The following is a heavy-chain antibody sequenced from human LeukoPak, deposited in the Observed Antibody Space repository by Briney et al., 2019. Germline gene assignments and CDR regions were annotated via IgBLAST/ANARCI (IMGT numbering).Heavy chain of an antibody. J-gene: IGHJ1*01. CDR2: IYYSGNT. CDR3: ARQSKGIIVITDFQH. CDR1: GGSISSSSYY. D-gene: IGHD3-22*01. Sequence: SQTLSLTCTVSGGSISSSSYYWGWIRQPPGKGLEWIGSIYYSGNTYYSPSLKSRVTISVDTSKNQFSLKLSSVTAADTAVYYCARQSKGIIVITDFQHWGQGTLVTVSS. V-gene: IGHV4-39*01.